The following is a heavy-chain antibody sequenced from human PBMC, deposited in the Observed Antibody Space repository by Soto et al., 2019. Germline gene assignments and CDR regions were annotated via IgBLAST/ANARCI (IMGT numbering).Heavy chain of an antibody. J-gene: IGHJ4*02. CDR2: IYYSGSI. D-gene: IGHD2-15*01. Sequence: SDSSAGDGSSWWRCIRSPPRKGLGWIGYIYYSGSINYNPSLKSRVTISVGTSKNQYSPKLSSVTAPDTAVYYCASVSECSGRLHETFDYWGQGTLVTVSS. V-gene: IGHV4-61*01. CDR3: ASVSECSGRLHETFDY. CDR1: DSSAGDGSSW.